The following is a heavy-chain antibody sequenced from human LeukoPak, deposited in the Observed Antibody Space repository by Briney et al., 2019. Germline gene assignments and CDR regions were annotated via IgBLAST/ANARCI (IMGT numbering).Heavy chain of an antibody. D-gene: IGHD6-13*01. V-gene: IGHV5-51*01. Sequence: GESLKISCKGAGYSFTNYWIGWVRQMPGKDLEWLGIIYPGDSDTRYNPSFQGQVTISADKSISTAFLQWSSLKASDTAMYYCARSRGRIAAAEDYWGQGTLVTVSS. CDR3: ARSRGRIAAAEDY. CDR1: GYSFTNYW. J-gene: IGHJ4*02. CDR2: IYPGDSDT.